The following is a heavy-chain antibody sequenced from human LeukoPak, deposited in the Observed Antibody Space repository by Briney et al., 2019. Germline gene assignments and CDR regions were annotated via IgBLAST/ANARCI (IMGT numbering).Heavy chain of an antibody. Sequence: GRSLRLSCAASGFTFDDYAMHWVRQAPGKGLEWVSGISWNSGSIGYADSVKGRFTISRDNAKNSLYLQMNSLRAEDTALYYCAKDGHSYGEFDYWGQGTLVTVSS. D-gene: IGHD5-18*01. J-gene: IGHJ4*02. CDR3: AKDGHSYGEFDY. V-gene: IGHV3-9*01. CDR2: ISWNSGSI. CDR1: GFTFDDYA.